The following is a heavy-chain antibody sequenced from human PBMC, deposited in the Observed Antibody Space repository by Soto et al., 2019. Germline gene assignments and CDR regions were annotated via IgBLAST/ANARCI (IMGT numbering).Heavy chain of an antibody. Sequence: SETLSLTCGASWSLPVGSLSTYFWTWIRQTPGKGLEWIGEVNHSGSPNYSPSLKSRVTMSFDTSKNQLFLNLTSVTAADKAVYYCARARFSQWSHDYYGLDVWGQGTTVTVSS. CDR1: WSLPVGSLSTYF. V-gene: IGHV4-34*01. J-gene: IGHJ6*02. CDR3: ARARFSQWSHDYYGLDV. CDR2: VNHSGSP. D-gene: IGHD3-3*01.